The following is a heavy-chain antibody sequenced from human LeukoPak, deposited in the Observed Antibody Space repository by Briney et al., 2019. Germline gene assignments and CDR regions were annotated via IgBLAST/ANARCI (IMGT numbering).Heavy chain of an antibody. J-gene: IGHJ4*02. CDR3: ARERAYRDSSGYYRPTDY. Sequence: PGGSLRLSCAASGFTVSSNYMSWVRQAPGKGLEWVSVIYSGGSTYYADSVKGRFTISRDNSKNTLYLQMNSLRAEDTAVYYFARERAYRDSSGYYRPTDYWGQGTLVTVSS. CDR2: IYSGGST. D-gene: IGHD3-22*01. V-gene: IGHV3-66*02. CDR1: GFTVSSNY.